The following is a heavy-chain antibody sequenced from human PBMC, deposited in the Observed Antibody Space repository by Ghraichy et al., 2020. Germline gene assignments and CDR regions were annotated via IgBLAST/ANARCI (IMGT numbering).Heavy chain of an antibody. D-gene: IGHD5-24*01. J-gene: IGHJ5*02. Sequence: SETLSLTCAVYGGSFSGYYWSWIRQPPGKGLEWIGEINHSGSTNYNPSLKSRVTISVDTSKDQFSLKLSSVTAADTAVYYCARGLGRWLQLEGVGSRDWFAPWGQVTLVTVSS. CDR1: GGSFSGYY. CDR2: INHSGST. V-gene: IGHV4-34*01. CDR3: ARGLGRWLQLEGVGSRDWFAP.